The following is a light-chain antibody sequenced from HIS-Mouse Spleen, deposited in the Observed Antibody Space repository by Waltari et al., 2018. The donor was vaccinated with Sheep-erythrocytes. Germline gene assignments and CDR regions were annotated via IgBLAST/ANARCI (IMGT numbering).Light chain of an antibody. CDR3: CSYAGSSTPWV. J-gene: IGLJ3*02. Sequence: QSALTQPASVSGSPGQSITIACTGTSRDVGGYTLVLWYQQHPGKAPKPMIYEGSKRPSGVSNRFSGSKSGNTASLTISGLQAEDEADYYCCSYAGSSTPWVFGGGTKLTVL. CDR2: EGS. CDR1: SRDVGGYTL. V-gene: IGLV2-23*01.